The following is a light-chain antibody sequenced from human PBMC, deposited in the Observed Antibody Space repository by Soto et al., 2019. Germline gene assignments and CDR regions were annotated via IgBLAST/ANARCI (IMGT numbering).Light chain of an antibody. CDR2: DIS. J-gene: IGLJ1*01. CDR1: SYDVGDYKY. V-gene: IGLV2-11*01. CDR3: CSNAGSYSSV. Sequence: QSALTQPRSVSGSPGQSVTISCTGTSYDVGDYKYVSWYRQHPGKAPKLMIYDISERPSGVPDRFSGSKSGNTASLTISGLQSEDEADYYCCSNAGSYSSVFGTGTKVTVL.